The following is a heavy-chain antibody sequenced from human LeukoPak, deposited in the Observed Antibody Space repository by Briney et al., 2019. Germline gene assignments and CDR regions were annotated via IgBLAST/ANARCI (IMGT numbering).Heavy chain of an antibody. D-gene: IGHD5-18*01. CDR3: VRDLGVDTSMIFFDY. J-gene: IGHJ4*02. CDR2: ISAYNGNT. Sequence: ASVKVSCKASGYTFTSYYMHWVRQAPGQGLEWMGWISAYNGNTNSAQKFQGRVTMTTDTSTSTAYMELRSLRSDDTAVFYCVRDLGVDTSMIFFDYWGQGTLVTVSS. V-gene: IGHV1-18*04. CDR1: GYTFTSYY.